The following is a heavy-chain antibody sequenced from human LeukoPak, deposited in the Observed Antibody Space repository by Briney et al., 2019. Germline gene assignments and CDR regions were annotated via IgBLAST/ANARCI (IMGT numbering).Heavy chain of an antibody. CDR1: GGXISSYY. D-gene: IGHD1-1*01. V-gene: IGHV4-59*01. CDR3: AREGTAGTNLNWFDP. Sequence: SETLSLTCTVSGGXISSYYWSWIRQPPGKGLEWIGYISYSGSTNFNPSLKSRVTISVDTSKNQFSLKLSSVTAADTAVYYCAREGTAGTNLNWFDPWGQGSLVTVSS. J-gene: IGHJ5*02. CDR2: ISYSGST.